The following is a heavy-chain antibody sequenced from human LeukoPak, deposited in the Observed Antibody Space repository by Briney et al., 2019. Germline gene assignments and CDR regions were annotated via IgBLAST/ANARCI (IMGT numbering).Heavy chain of an antibody. CDR3: ARKVGARENAFDI. CDR2: IKQDGSEK. D-gene: IGHD1-26*01. Sequence: GGSLRLSCAASGFTFSSYWMSWVRQAPGKGLEWVANIKQDGSEKYYVDSVKGRFTISRDNAKNSLYLQMNSLRAEDTAVYYCARKVGARENAFDIWGQGTKVTVSS. CDR1: GFTFSSYW. V-gene: IGHV3-7*04. J-gene: IGHJ3*02.